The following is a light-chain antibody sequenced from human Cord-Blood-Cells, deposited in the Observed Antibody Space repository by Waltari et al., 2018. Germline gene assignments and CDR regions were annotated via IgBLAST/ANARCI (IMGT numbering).Light chain of an antibody. CDR1: SSDVGGYNY. J-gene: IGLJ3*02. Sequence: QSALTQPASVSGSPGQSITLSCTGTSSDVGGYNYVSWYQQHPGKAPKLMIYDVSKRPSGVSNRFSGSKSGNTASLTISGLQAEDEADYYCSSYTSSSTGVFGGGTKLTVL. CDR3: SSYTSSSTGV. V-gene: IGLV2-14*01. CDR2: DVS.